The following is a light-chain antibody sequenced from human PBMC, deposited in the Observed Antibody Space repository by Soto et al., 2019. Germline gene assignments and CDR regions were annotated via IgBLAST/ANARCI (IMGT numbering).Light chain of an antibody. CDR1: QSVSSSY. J-gene: IGKJ1*01. CDR3: QQYGSSPVT. Sequence: EIVLTQSPGTLSLSPGERATLSCRASQSVSSSYLAWYQQKPGQAPRPLIYGASSRATGIPDRFSGSGSGTDFTLSISRLEPEDFAVYYCQQYGSSPVTFGQGTKVAIK. CDR2: GAS. V-gene: IGKV3-20*01.